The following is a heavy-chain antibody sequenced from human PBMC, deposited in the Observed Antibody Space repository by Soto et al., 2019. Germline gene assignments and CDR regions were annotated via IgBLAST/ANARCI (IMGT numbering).Heavy chain of an antibody. CDR2: IYDSESA. CDR3: ARASSSSSAADY. D-gene: IGHD6-6*01. J-gene: IGHJ4*02. Sequence: QVQLQESGPGLVKASQTLSLICSVSGESISSGGYYWSWIRHHPWKGLEWIGYIYDSESAYYNPSLNSRVTISMDTSKNHFAMKLSSVTAADTAVYYCARASSSSSAADYWGQGTLITVSS. CDR1: GESISSGGYY. V-gene: IGHV4-31*03.